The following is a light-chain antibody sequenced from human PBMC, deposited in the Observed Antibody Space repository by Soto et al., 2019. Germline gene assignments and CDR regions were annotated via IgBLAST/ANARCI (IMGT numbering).Light chain of an antibody. Sequence: EIVLTQSPGTLSLSPGERATLSCRASHTISSSYLAWYQQKPGQAPRLHMYGISIRATGIPDRFSGSGSGTDFTLTITRLEPEDFAVYYCQQYVTSSPRTFGQGTKVQI. J-gene: IGKJ1*01. CDR2: GIS. CDR1: HTISSSY. CDR3: QQYVTSSPRT. V-gene: IGKV3-20*01.